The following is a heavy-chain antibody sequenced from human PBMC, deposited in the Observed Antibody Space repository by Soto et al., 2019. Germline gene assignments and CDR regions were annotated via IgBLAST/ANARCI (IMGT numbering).Heavy chain of an antibody. CDR3: ARDVLATTVDYYFDY. CDR1: GVSISSGDFY. D-gene: IGHD4-17*01. V-gene: IGHV4-30-4*01. J-gene: IGHJ4*02. CDR2: IYHTGSS. Sequence: QVQLRQSGPGLVKPSQTLSLTCTVSGVSISSGDFYWSWIRQPPGKGLEWIGYIYHTGSSQYHPSLRGRVAFSMDTSKNQFSLELRSVTAADTAMYYCARDVLATTVDYYFDYWGQGSMVTVSS.